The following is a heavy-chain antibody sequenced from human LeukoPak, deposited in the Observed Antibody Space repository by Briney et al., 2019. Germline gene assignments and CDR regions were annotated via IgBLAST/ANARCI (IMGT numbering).Heavy chain of an antibody. Sequence: SQTLSLTCAISGDSVPSNSAAWNWIRQSPSRGLEWLGRTYYRSKWYNDYAVSVKSRITINPDTSKNQFSLQLNSVTPEDTAVYYCAREYSSSWYVRNWFDPWGQGTLVTVSS. CDR3: AREYSSSWYVRNWFDP. J-gene: IGHJ5*02. V-gene: IGHV6-1*01. CDR2: TYYRSKWYN. CDR1: GDSVPSNSAA. D-gene: IGHD6-13*01.